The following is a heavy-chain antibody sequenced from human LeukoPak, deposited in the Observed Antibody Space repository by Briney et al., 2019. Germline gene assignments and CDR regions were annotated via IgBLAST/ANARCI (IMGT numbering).Heavy chain of an antibody. CDR3: AADGDYVSSFDY. J-gene: IGHJ4*02. V-gene: IGHV1-69*05. CDR1: GGTFSSYA. D-gene: IGHD4-17*01. CDR2: IIPIFGTA. Sequence: AASVKVSFKSSGGTFSSYAISWVRQAPGQGLEWMGGIIPIFGTANYAQKFQGRVTITTDESTSTAYMELSSLRSEDTAVYYCAADGDYVSSFDYWGQGTLVTVSS.